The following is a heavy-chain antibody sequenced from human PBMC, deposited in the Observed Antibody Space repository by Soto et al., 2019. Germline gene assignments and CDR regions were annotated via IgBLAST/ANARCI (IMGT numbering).Heavy chain of an antibody. V-gene: IGHV3-15*01. Sequence: GGSLRLSCAASGFTFSNAWMSWVRQAPGKGLEWVGRIKSKTDGGTTDYAAPVKGRFTISRDDSKNTLYLQMNSLRAEDTAVYYCARDNLAAALGYYGMDVWGQGTTVTVSS. CDR3: ARDNLAAALGYYGMDV. J-gene: IGHJ6*02. D-gene: IGHD6-13*01. CDR1: GFTFSNAW. CDR2: IKSKTDGGTT.